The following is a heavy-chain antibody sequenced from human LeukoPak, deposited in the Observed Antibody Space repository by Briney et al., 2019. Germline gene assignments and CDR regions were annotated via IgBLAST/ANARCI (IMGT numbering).Heavy chain of an antibody. V-gene: IGHV3-48*01. CDR2: ISSGSTTI. Sequence: PGGSLRLSCVASGFTFNSYAMNWVRHAPRKGLEWVSYISSGSTTIKYADSVKGRFTISRDNARNSLYLQMNSLRAEDTAVYYCARVDGVCGCSLDYWGQGTLVTVSS. CDR3: ARVDGVCGCSLDY. CDR1: GFTFNSYA. D-gene: IGHD2-21*01. J-gene: IGHJ4*02.